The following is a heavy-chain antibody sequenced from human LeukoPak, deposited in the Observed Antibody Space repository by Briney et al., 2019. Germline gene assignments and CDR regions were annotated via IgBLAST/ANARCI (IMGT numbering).Heavy chain of an antibody. J-gene: IGHJ6*04. CDR2: ISSSSSYI. D-gene: IGHD3-10*01. V-gene: IGHV3-21*01. Sequence: GGSLRLSCAASGFTFSSYSMNWVRQAPGKGLEWVPCISSSSSYIYYADSVKGRFTISRDNAKNSLSLQMNSLRAEDTAVYYCARVPRTHMIRGPADVWGKGTTVTISS. CDR3: ARVPRTHMIRGPADV. CDR1: GFTFSSYS.